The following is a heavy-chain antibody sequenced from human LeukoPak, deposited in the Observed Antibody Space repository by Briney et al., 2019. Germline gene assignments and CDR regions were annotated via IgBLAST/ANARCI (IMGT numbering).Heavy chain of an antibody. CDR2: IYHSGST. J-gene: IGHJ4*02. V-gene: IGHV4-38-2*02. CDR3: ASPGRGYDSYFDY. Sequence: SETLSLTCTVSGYSISSGYYWGWIRQPPGKGLEWIGSIYHSGSTYYNPSLKSRVTISVDTSKNQFSLKLSSVTAADTAVYYCASPGRGYDSYFDYWGQGTLVTASS. CDR1: GYSISSGYY. D-gene: IGHD5-12*01.